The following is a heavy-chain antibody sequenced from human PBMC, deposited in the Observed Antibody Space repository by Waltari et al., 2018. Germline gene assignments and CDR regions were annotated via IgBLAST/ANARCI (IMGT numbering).Heavy chain of an antibody. CDR3: ARSGTIFGVVTAPSFDY. Sequence: QVQLQESGPGLVKPSETLSLTCTVSGGSISSYYWSWIRQPPGKGLEWIGYIYYSGSTNYNPSLKSRVTISVDTSKNQFSLKLSSVTAADTAVYYCARSGTIFGVVTAPSFDYWGQGTLVTVSS. V-gene: IGHV4-59*01. CDR2: IYYSGST. D-gene: IGHD3-3*01. J-gene: IGHJ4*02. CDR1: GGSISSYY.